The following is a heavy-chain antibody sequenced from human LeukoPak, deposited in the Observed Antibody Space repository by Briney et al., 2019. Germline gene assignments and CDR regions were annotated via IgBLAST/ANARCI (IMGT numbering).Heavy chain of an antibody. CDR3: AREYQGYSSSWHYYGMDV. V-gene: IGHV3-30*03. J-gene: IGHJ6*02. D-gene: IGHD6-13*01. Sequence: PGRSLRLPCADSGSTFSRYRMHWVRQAPGKGLEWVAVISFDGSKKYYADSVKGRFTISRDNSKNTLYLQMNSLRAEDTAVYYCAREYQGYSSSWHYYGMDVWGQGTSVTVSS. CDR2: ISFDGSKK. CDR1: GSTFSRYR.